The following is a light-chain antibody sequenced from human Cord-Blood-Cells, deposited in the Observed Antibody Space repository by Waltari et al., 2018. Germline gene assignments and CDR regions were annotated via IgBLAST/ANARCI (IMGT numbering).Light chain of an antibody. J-gene: IGLJ2*01. Sequence: QSALTQPASVSGPPGQSITISSTANSSDVGGYNYVPWYQQHPGKAPKLMIYDASNRPSGVSNRFSGSKSGNTASLTISGLQAEDEADYYCSSYTSSSVVFGGGTKLTVL. V-gene: IGLV2-14*01. CDR2: DAS. CDR1: SSDVGGYNY. CDR3: SSYTSSSVV.